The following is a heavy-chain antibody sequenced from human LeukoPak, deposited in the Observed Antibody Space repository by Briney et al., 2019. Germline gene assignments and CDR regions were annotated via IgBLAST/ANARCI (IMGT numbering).Heavy chain of an antibody. Sequence: SETLSLTCTVSGGSISSGSYYWSWIRQPAGKGLEWIGRIYTSGSTNCNPSLKSRVTISVATSKNQFSLKLRSVTAADTAVYYCARAAVVLWFGEYNWFDPWGQGTLVTVSS. CDR1: GGSISSGSYY. CDR3: ARAAVVLWFGEYNWFDP. D-gene: IGHD3-10*01. V-gene: IGHV4-61*02. CDR2: IYTSGST. J-gene: IGHJ5*02.